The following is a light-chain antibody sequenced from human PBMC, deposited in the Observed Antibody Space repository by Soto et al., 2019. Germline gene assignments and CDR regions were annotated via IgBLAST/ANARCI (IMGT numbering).Light chain of an antibody. CDR2: GAS. CDR3: HQHNNWPQT. Sequence: EIVLTKSPATLSVSPGERATLSCRASPSISSNLAWYQQNPGQAPRILIYGASPRATGIPARFSGSGSGTEFTLTTISLQSEDFAVEYCHQHNNWPQTFGQGTKVDIK. V-gene: IGKV3-15*01. J-gene: IGKJ1*01. CDR1: PSISSN.